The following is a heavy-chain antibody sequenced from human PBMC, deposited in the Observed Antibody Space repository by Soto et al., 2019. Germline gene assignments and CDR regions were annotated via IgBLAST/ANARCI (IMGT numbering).Heavy chain of an antibody. D-gene: IGHD2-2*02. CDR3: ARSRCSSTSCYRESWWFDP. CDR2: IYHSGST. V-gene: IGHV4-30-2*01. J-gene: IGHJ5*02. CDR1: GGSISSGGYS. Sequence: QLQLQESGSGLVKPSQTLSLTCAVSGGSISSGGYSWSWIRQPPGKGLEWIGYIYHSGSTYYNPSLKSRVTISVDRSKNQFSLKLSSVTAADTAVYYCARSRCSSTSCYRESWWFDPWGQGTLVTVSS.